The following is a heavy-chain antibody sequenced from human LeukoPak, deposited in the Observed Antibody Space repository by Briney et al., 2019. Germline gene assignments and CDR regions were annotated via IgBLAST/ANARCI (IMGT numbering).Heavy chain of an antibody. D-gene: IGHD6-19*01. CDR3: ARHPDSSGWVYYFDY. J-gene: IGHJ4*02. CDR2: IYYSGST. CDR1: GGSISSGGYY. Sequence: PSQTLSLICTVSGGSISSGGYYWSWIRQHPGKGLEWIGYIYYSGSTYYNPSLKSRVTISVDTSKNQFSLKLSSVTAADTAVYYCARHPDSSGWVYYFDYWGQGTLVTVSS. V-gene: IGHV4-31*03.